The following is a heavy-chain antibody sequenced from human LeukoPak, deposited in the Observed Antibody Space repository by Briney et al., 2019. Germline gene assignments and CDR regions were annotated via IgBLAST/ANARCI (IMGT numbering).Heavy chain of an antibody. CDR1: GFTFDDYA. D-gene: IGHD5-18*01. CDR2: ISWNSGSI. J-gene: IGHJ4*02. CDR3: SSSDTAMARPLGVDY. Sequence: PGGSLRLSCAASGFTFDDYAMHWVRHAPGKGLEWVSGISWNSGSIGYADSVKGRFTISRDNAKNSLNLQMNSLRAEDTAVYYCSSSDTAMARPLGVDYWGQGTLVTVSS. V-gene: IGHV3-9*01.